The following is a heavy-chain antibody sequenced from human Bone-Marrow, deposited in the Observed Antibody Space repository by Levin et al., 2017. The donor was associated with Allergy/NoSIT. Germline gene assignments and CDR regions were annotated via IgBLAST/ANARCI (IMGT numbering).Heavy chain of an antibody. CDR3: AKDVEAVADTDYYYYMDV. Sequence: SCAASGFTFRNYAMTWVRQAPGRGLEWVSEISGSGYSAYYADSVKGRFTLSRDNSRNTLYLQMNSLRAEDTAVYYCAKDVEAVADTDYYYYMDVWGKGTTVTVSS. D-gene: IGHD6-19*01. V-gene: IGHV3-23*01. CDR2: ISGSGYSA. CDR1: GFTFRNYA. J-gene: IGHJ6*03.